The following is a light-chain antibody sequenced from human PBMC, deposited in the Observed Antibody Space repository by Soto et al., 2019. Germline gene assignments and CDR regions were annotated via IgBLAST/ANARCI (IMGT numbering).Light chain of an antibody. V-gene: IGKV1-39*01. J-gene: IGKJ1*01. CDR3: QQSYLTWT. Sequence: DLPVTQSPSSLSASVGDSVTITCRTSQTIGTFLNWYHQKPGKVPKLLISSASSLHTGVPSRFSASGSGTDFTLTISSLQPEDFATYYCQQSYLTWTFGQGTKVE. CDR2: SAS. CDR1: QTIGTF.